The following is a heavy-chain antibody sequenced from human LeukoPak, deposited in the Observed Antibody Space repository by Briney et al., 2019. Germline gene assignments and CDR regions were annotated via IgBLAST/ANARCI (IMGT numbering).Heavy chain of an antibody. Sequence: PGGSLRLSCAASGFTFDDYGMSWVRQAPGKGLEWVSGINWNGGNTGYADSVQGRFTISRDNAKNSLYLQLNSLRAEDTALYYCATSRGYSGYGNLDYWGQGTLVTVSS. V-gene: IGHV3-20*04. D-gene: IGHD5-12*01. CDR2: INWNGGNT. J-gene: IGHJ4*02. CDR3: ATSRGYSGYGNLDY. CDR1: GFTFDDYG.